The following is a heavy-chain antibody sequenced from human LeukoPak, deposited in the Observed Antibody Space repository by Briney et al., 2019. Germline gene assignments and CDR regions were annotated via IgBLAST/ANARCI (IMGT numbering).Heavy chain of an antibody. Sequence: GGSLRLSCAASGFTFSSYAMHWVRQAPGKGLEWVAVISYDGSNKYYADSVKGRFTISRDNSKNTLYLQMNSLRAEDTAVYYCARAGAGYCSSTSCPSADYWGQGTLVTVSS. CDR1: GFTFSSYA. CDR3: ARAGAGYCSSTSCPSADY. D-gene: IGHD2-2*01. CDR2: ISYDGSNK. V-gene: IGHV3-30-3*01. J-gene: IGHJ4*02.